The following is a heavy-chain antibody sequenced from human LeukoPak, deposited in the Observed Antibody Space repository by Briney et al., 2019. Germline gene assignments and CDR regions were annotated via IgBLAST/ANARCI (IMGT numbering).Heavy chain of an antibody. CDR2: IFPDDSEA. D-gene: IGHD2-2*02. Sequence: RGESLKISCKGSGYSFRDYWIGWVRQMPGKGPELMGLIFPDDSEAKYSPSFQGQVTISVDKSISTAYVQWSSLKASDTAIYYCARYGLQGCSTNCYRSFYYYGMDVWGQGTAVTVSS. J-gene: IGHJ6*02. CDR3: ARYGLQGCSTNCYRSFYYYGMDV. V-gene: IGHV5-51*01. CDR1: GYSFRDYW.